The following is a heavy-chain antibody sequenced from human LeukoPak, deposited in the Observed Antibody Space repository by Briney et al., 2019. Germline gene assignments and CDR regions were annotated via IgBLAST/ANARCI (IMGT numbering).Heavy chain of an antibody. CDR1: GGSISSGGYS. J-gene: IGHJ4*02. Sequence: PSQTLSLTCAVSGGSISSGGYSWSWIRQPPGKGLEWIGYIYHSGSTYYNPSLKSRVTISVDRSKNQFSLKLSSVTAADTAVYYCARSRYYYGSGSYYNFYFDYWGQGTLVTVSS. CDR2: IYHSGST. CDR3: ARSRYYYGSGSYYNFYFDY. V-gene: IGHV4-30-2*02. D-gene: IGHD3-10*01.